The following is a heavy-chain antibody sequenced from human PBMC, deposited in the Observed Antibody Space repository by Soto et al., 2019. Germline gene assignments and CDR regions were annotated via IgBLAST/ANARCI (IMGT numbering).Heavy chain of an antibody. CDR1: GDSVGRSY. CDR2: IYETGNT. D-gene: IGHD3-10*01. Sequence: QVHLQESGPGLVEPSETLSLTCSVSGDSVGRSYWSWIRQPAGKGLEWIGRIYETGNTDHNPSVKNRVTMSIDTSKSQFSLKLASVTAADTAVYYCARDSGTRGAMDVWGQGTAVTVAS. V-gene: IGHV4-4*07. J-gene: IGHJ6*02. CDR3: ARDSGTRGAMDV.